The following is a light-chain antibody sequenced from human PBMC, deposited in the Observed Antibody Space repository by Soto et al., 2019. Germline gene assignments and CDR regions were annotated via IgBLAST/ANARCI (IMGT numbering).Light chain of an antibody. CDR1: QDISID. V-gene: IGKV1-6*01. CDR3: LQDYLYPYT. CDR2: AAS. Sequence: AIQMTQSPSSLSASVGDSVTITCRASQDISIDLGWYQQRPGNAPKLLIYAASSLQVGVPSRFSGSGSGTDFTVTINSLKPEDFATYYCLQDYLYPYTFGQGTKLEI. J-gene: IGKJ2*01.